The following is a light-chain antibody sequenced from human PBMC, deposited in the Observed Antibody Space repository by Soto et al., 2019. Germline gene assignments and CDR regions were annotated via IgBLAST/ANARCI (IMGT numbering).Light chain of an antibody. J-gene: IGKJ2*01. Sequence: DIQMTQSPSSLSASVGDRVTITCQASQHITSYLNWYQQKPGKAPKLLMYDASNLETGVPSRFSGSGSGTEFTVTISSLQSEDFAIYYCQQYDIWPPYTFGQGTKVEF. V-gene: IGKV1-33*01. CDR1: QHITSY. CDR2: DAS. CDR3: QQYDIWPPYT.